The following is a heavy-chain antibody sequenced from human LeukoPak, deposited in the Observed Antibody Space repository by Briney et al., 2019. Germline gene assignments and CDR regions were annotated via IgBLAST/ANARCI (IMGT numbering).Heavy chain of an antibody. CDR3: AAELYRGGDCCHFDD. D-gene: IGHD2-21*02. CDR1: GFTFRSSA. CDR2: IGVGNGNT. V-gene: IGHV1-58*02. Sequence: GPSVKVSCKTSGFTFRSSAIQWVRQARGERREWVGWIGVGNGNTNYAHKLQERVTINRDMSTSTAYMELSSLRSEDTAVYYCAAELYRGGDCCHFDDWGQGTLVTVSS. J-gene: IGHJ4*02.